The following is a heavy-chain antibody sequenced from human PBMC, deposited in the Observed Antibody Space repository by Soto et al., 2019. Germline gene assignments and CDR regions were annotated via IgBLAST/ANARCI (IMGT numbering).Heavy chain of an antibody. CDR3: AKGQHCSTTSCYFYHYGMDV. CDR1: GFTFSTYG. Sequence: QVQLVESGGGVVQPGRSLRLSCVASGFTFSTYGMHWVRQAPGKGLEWVAVISYDGINKYYADSVKGRLTISRDNSKNKVYLQMNSLRGEDTAVYYCAKGQHCSTTSCYFYHYGMDVWGQGTTVAGSS. CDR2: ISYDGINK. J-gene: IGHJ6*02. D-gene: IGHD2-2*01. V-gene: IGHV3-30*18.